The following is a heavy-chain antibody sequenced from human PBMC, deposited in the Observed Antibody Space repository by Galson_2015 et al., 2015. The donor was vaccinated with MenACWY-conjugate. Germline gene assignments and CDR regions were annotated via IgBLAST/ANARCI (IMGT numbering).Heavy chain of an antibody. Sequence: SLRLSCAASGFTFSNYWMTWVRQAPGKGLEWLTEIKEDGTDKYYVDSVRGRFTISRDNAKNSLYLQINSLRDDDTAVYYCAREDFYRCDYWGQGTLVTVSS. CDR2: IKEDGTDK. J-gene: IGHJ4*02. D-gene: IGHD2/OR15-2a*01. CDR1: GFTFSNYW. V-gene: IGHV3-7*03. CDR3: AREDFYRCDY.